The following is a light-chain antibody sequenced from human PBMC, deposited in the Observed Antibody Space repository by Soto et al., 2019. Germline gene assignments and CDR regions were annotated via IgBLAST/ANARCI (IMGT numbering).Light chain of an antibody. V-gene: IGKV2D-30*01. J-gene: IGKJ5*01. Sequence: DGVMTQSPLSLPVTLGQPASFSCRSSQSLVYSDGNTDLNWLQHRPGQSPRRLIYKVSNWDSGVPHRVSGSGLGTDFTLKISRVEAEDVGVYYCMQGTNWPPTFGQGTRLEIK. CDR2: KVS. CDR1: QSLVYSDGNTD. CDR3: MQGTNWPPT.